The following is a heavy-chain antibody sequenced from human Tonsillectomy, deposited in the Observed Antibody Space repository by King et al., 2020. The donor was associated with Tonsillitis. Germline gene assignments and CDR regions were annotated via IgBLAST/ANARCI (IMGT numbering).Heavy chain of an antibody. CDR3: AKTPDASSWYSLLDY. Sequence: VQLLESGGGLVQPGGSLRLSCAASGFIFSNYDMNWVRQAPGKGLQWVSRISGSGSSTSYVDSVKGRFTISRDNSKNTLYLQMNSLRPEDTAVYYCAKTPDASSWYSLLDYWGQGALVTVSS. CDR1: GFIFSNYD. CDR2: ISGSGSST. D-gene: IGHD6-13*01. V-gene: IGHV3-23*01. J-gene: IGHJ4*02.